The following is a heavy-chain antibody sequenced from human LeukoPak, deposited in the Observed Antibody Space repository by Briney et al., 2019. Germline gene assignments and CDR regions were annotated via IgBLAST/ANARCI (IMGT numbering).Heavy chain of an antibody. D-gene: IGHD3-10*01. CDR1: GGSISSYY. J-gene: IGHJ5*02. Sequence: SETLSLTCTVSGGSISSYYWSWIRQPAGKGLEWIGRIYTSGSTNYNPSLKSRVTMSVDTPKNQFSLKLSSVTAADTAVYYCAREEFSGDWFDPWGQGTLVTVSS. CDR3: AREEFSGDWFDP. CDR2: IYTSGST. V-gene: IGHV4-4*07.